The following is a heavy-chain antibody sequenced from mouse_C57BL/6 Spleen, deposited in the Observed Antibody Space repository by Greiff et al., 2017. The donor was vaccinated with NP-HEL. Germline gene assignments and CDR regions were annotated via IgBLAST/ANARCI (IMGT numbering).Heavy chain of an antibody. Sequence: QVQLQQPGAELVKPGASVKLSCTASGYTFTSYWLHWVKQRPGQGLEWIGMIHPNSGSTNYNEKFKSKATLTVDKSSSPAYMQLSSLTSEDSAVYYCARRWDYFEDYFDYWGQGTTLTVSS. J-gene: IGHJ2*01. CDR2: IHPNSGST. CDR3: ARRWDYFEDYFDY. V-gene: IGHV1-64*01. D-gene: IGHD1-1*01. CDR1: GYTFTSYW.